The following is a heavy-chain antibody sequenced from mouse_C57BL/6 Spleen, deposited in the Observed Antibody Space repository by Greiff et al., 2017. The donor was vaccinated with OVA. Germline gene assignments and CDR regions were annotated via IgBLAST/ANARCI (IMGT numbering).Heavy chain of an antibody. D-gene: IGHD1-1*01. CDR1: GYTFTDYN. Sequence: VQLQQSGPELVKPGASVKIPCKASGYTFTDYNMDWVKQSHGKSLEWIGDINPNNGGTIYNQKFKGKATLTVDKSSSTAYMELRSLTSEDTAVYYCARSTTVVARGYYFDYWGQGTTLTVSS. V-gene: IGHV1-18*01. J-gene: IGHJ2*01. CDR2: INPNNGGT. CDR3: ARSTTVVARGYYFDY.